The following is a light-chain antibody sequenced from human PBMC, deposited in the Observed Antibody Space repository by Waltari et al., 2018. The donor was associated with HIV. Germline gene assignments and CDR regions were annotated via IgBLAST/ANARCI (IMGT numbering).Light chain of an antibody. V-gene: IGLV2-14*01. CDR1: SSDVGGYNY. CDR3: SSYTSSSVL. CDR2: EVT. Sequence: QSALTQPASVSGSPGQSLTISCTGTSSDVGGYNYVSWYQQHPGKAPKLMIYEVTKRPSGVSNRCAGSKSGNTASLTISGLQAEDEADYYCSSYTSSSVLFGGGTKVTVL. J-gene: IGLJ2*01.